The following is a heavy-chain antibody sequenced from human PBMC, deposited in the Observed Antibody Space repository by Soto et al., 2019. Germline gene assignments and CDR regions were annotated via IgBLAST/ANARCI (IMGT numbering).Heavy chain of an antibody. CDR2: ISYDGSNK. Sequence: QVQLVESGEGVVQPGRSLRLSCAASGFTFSSYAMHWVRQAPGKGLEWVAVISYDGSNKYYADSVKGRFTISRDNSKNTLYLQMNSLRAEDTAVYYCARVYSGSYWPPGPTDYWGQGTLVTVSS. V-gene: IGHV3-30-3*01. D-gene: IGHD1-26*01. CDR3: ARVYSGSYWPPGPTDY. J-gene: IGHJ4*02. CDR1: GFTFSSYA.